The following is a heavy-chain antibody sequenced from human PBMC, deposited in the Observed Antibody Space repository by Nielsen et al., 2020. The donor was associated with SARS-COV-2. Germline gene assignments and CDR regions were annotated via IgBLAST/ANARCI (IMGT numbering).Heavy chain of an antibody. V-gene: IGHV3-15*01. D-gene: IGHD4-17*01. CDR2: IKSKTDGRTT. J-gene: IGHJ6*02. CDR3: AIKHGEYYYYGLDV. CDR1: GFTFSSYA. Sequence: GGSLRLSCAASGFTFSSYAMHWVRQAPGKGLEWVGRIKSKTDGRTTDYAGPVKGRFTISRDDSKNTLYLEMNSLKTEDTAVYYCAIKHGEYYYYGLDVWGQGTAVTVSS.